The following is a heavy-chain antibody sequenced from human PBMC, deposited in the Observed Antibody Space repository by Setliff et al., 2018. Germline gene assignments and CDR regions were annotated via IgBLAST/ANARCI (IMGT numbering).Heavy chain of an antibody. CDR1: GVSLTSSHFY. D-gene: IGHD2-2*03. CDR3: AMDQGVV. V-gene: IGHV4-31*03. CDR2: IDYRGST. J-gene: IGHJ6*04. Sequence: SETLSLTCSVSGVSLTSSHFYWSWIRQRPGKGLEWIGKIDYRGSTRYNPSLETRVSMSVDTSKNQFSLRLTSVTDADTAVYYCAMDQGVVWGKGATVTVSS.